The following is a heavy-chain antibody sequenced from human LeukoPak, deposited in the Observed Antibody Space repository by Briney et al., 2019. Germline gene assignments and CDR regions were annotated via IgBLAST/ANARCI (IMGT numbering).Heavy chain of an antibody. D-gene: IGHD3-22*01. CDR3: ARSPVYYYDSSGYFDDFDY. CDR2: ISAYNGNT. Sequence: GASVKVSCKASGYTFTSYAMHWVRQAPGQRLEWMGWISAYNGNTNYAQKLQGRVTMTTDTSTSTAYMELRSLRSDDTAVYYCARSPVYYYDSSGYFDDFDYWGQGTLVTVSS. CDR1: GYTFTSYA. V-gene: IGHV1-18*01. J-gene: IGHJ4*02.